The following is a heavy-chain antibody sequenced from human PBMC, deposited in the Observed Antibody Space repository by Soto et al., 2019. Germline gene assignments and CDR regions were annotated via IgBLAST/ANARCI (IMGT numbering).Heavy chain of an antibody. CDR3: ARDGGRHSGGIDY. V-gene: IGHV1-69*01. J-gene: IGHJ4*02. D-gene: IGHD1-26*01. CDR1: GGTFSSYS. CDR2: SIPIFGTS. Sequence: QVQLVQSGAEVKKPGSSVKVSCKASGGTFSSYSINWVRQAPGQGLEWMGESIPIFGTSNYAQKFQGRVTITADESTSTAYMELSSLRSEATAVYYCARDGGRHSGGIDYWGQGTLVTVSS.